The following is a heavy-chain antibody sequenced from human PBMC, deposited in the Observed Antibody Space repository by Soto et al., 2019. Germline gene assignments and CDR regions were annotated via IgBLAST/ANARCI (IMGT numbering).Heavy chain of an antibody. J-gene: IGHJ5*02. CDR2: ISGSGGST. Sequence: EVQLLESGGGLVQPGGSLRLSCAASGFTFSSYAMSWVRQAPGKGLEWVSAISGSGGSTYYADSVKGRFTISRDNSKNTLYLQMNSLRAEDTAVYYCAKVGYYDFWSGNMPGWFDPWGQGTLVTVSS. V-gene: IGHV3-23*01. CDR3: AKVGYYDFWSGNMPGWFDP. CDR1: GFTFSSYA. D-gene: IGHD3-3*01.